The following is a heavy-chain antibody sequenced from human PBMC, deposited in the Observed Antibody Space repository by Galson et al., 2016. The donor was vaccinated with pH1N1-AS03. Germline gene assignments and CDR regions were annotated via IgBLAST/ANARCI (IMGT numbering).Heavy chain of an antibody. V-gene: IGHV1-2*02. CDR3: AKGHYGMDV. J-gene: IGHJ6*02. Sequence: SCKAFGYMFTPHYIYWARQAPGQGPEWMGWIHPNNGDTHYVQKFQGRVTMTRDTSITTAYMELSRLTSDDTAVYYCAKGHYGMDVWGQGTTVTVSS. CDR1: GYMFTPHY. CDR2: IHPNNGDT.